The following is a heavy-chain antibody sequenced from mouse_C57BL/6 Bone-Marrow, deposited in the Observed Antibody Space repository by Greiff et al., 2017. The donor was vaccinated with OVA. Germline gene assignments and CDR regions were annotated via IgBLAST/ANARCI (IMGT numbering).Heavy chain of an antibody. J-gene: IGHJ2*01. V-gene: IGHV1-59*01. CDR1: GYTFPSYW. D-gene: IGHD1-1*01. CDR3: ANDYYGSLY. CDR2: IDPSDSST. Sequence: VQLQQPGAELVRPGTSVKLSCKASGYTFPSYWMHWVKQRPGQGLEWIGVIDPSDSSTNYNQKFKGKATLTVDTSSSTAYMQLSSLTSEDSAVYYCANDYYGSLYWGQGTTLTVSS.